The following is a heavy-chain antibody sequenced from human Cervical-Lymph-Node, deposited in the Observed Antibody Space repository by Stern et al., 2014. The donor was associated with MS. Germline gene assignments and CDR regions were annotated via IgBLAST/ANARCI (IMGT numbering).Heavy chain of an antibody. J-gene: IGHJ4*02. Sequence: QVQLVESGTEVKKPGASVKLSCKASGYTFANYGFSWVRQAPGQGLEWMGWISVYNGDTSYAQKFQERVTMTTDTSTSTAYMELRSLRSDDTAVYYCAREAPNCSGGTCYPRIDYWGQGTLVTVSS. D-gene: IGHD2-15*01. V-gene: IGHV1-18*01. CDR2: ISVYNGDT. CDR3: AREAPNCSGGTCYPRIDY. CDR1: GYTFANYG.